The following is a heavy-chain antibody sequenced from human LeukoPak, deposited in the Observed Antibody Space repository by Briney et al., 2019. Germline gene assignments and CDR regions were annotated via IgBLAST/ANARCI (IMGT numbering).Heavy chain of an antibody. CDR3: AREYHVYRPYYGMDV. CDR2: ISSSSSTI. Sequence: GGSLRLSCAASGFTFSSYSMNWVRQAPGKGLEWVSYISSSSSTIYYADSVKGRFTISRDNAKNSLCLQMNSLRAEDTAVYYCAREYHVYRPYYGMDVWGQGTTVTVSS. J-gene: IGHJ6*02. CDR1: GFTFSSYS. D-gene: IGHD2-2*01. V-gene: IGHV3-48*01.